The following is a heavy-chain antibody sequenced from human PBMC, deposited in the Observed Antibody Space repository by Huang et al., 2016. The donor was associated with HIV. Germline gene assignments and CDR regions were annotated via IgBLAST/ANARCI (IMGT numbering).Heavy chain of an antibody. J-gene: IGHJ6*03. CDR3: LPAGHVSHYYYMDV. Sequence: QGQLVESGGGVGQPGRSLRLSCAASGFSFSSYDMQWVRQAPGKVLDWVSFVSSDETDKYYADSVKGRFTISRDNSKDTLYLQMNSLRSEDTAVYFCLPAGHVSHYYYMDVWGKGTTVTVSS. CDR1: GFSFSSYD. CDR2: VSSDETDK. V-gene: IGHV3-30*03.